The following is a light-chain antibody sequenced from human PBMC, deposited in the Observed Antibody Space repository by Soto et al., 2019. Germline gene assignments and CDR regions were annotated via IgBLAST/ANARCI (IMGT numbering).Light chain of an antibody. CDR3: QTWGTGYV. Sequence: QPVLTQSPSASASLGASVKLTCTLSSGHSSYAIAWHQQQPEKGPRYLMKLNSDGSHSKGDGIPDRFSGSSSGAERYLTISSLQSGDEADYYCQTWGTGYVLGTGTKVTVL. J-gene: IGLJ1*01. CDR1: SGHSSYA. CDR2: LNSDGSH. V-gene: IGLV4-69*01.